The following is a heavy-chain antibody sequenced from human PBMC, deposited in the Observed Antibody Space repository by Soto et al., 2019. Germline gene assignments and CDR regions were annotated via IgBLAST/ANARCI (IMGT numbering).Heavy chain of an antibody. J-gene: IGHJ6*02. D-gene: IGHD6-6*01. V-gene: IGHV3-48*03. CDR1: GFTFSSYE. CDR3: ARDGIAARPYYYYGMDV. CDR2: ISSSGSTI. Sequence: GGSLRLSCAASGFTFSSYEMNWVRQAPGKGLEWVSYISSSGSTIYYADSVKGRFTISRDNAKNSLYLQMNSLRAEDTAVYYCARDGIAARPYYYYGMDVWGQGTTVTVSS.